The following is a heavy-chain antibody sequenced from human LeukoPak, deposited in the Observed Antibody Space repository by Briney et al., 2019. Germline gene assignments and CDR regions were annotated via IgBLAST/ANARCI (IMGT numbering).Heavy chain of an antibody. CDR1: GGSFSGYY. V-gene: IGHV4-34*01. CDR3: ARGPSQMATIMLDY. Sequence: SETLSLTCAVYGGSFSGYYWSWIRQPPGKGLEWIGEINHSGSTNYNPSLKSRVTISVDTSKNQFSLKLSSVTAADTAVYYCARGPSQMATIMLDYWGQGTPVTVSS. D-gene: IGHD5-12*01. J-gene: IGHJ4*02. CDR2: INHSGST.